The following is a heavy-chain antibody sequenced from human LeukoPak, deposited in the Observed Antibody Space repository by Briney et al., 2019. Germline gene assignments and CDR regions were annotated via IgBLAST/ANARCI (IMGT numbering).Heavy chain of an antibody. CDR2: IYTSGNT. D-gene: IGHD6-6*01. CDR3: ASEYSSSSWSFDY. J-gene: IGHJ4*02. V-gene: IGHV4-61*02. Sequence: PSQTLSLTCTVSGGSISSGSYYWSWIRQPAGKGLEWIGRIYTSGNTNYNPSLKSRVTISVGTSKNQFSLKLSSVTAADTAVYYCASEYSSSSWSFDYWGQGTLVTVSS. CDR1: GGSISSGSYY.